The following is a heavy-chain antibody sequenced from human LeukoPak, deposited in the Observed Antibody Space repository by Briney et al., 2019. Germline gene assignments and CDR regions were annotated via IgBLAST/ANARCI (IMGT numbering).Heavy chain of an antibody. J-gene: IGHJ6*04. Sequence: SETLSLTCTVSGGSISSYYWSWIRQPPGKGLEWIGYIYYSGSTNYNPSLKSRVTISVDTSKNQFSLKLSSVTAADTAVYYCARSGERGKGGGYSSGGSCFSMDVWGKGTTVTVSS. CDR2: IYYSGST. CDR1: GGSISSYY. CDR3: ARSGERGKGGGYSSGGSCFSMDV. D-gene: IGHD2-15*01. V-gene: IGHV4-59*01.